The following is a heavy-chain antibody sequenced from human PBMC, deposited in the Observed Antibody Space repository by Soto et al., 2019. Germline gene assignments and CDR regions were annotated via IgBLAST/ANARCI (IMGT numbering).Heavy chain of an antibody. D-gene: IGHD2-15*01. V-gene: IGHV1-24*01. J-gene: IGHJ6*04. Sequence: QAQLVQSGAEVKKPGASVKVSCKVSGYTLTGFSMHWVRQAPGKGLEWMGGFDPEDGETIYARKLQGRVTMTEDTSTDTAYMELSSLRSEDTAVYYCATGYCSGGSCPVSMDVWGKGTAVTVSS. CDR2: FDPEDGET. CDR3: ATGYCSGGSCPVSMDV. CDR1: GYTLTGFS.